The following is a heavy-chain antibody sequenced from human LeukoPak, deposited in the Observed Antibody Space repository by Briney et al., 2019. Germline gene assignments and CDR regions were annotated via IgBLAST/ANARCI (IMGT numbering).Heavy chain of an antibody. D-gene: IGHD3-22*01. J-gene: IGHJ3*02. Sequence: PSETLSLTCAVYGGSFSGYYWSWIRQPPGKGLEWIGEINHSGSTNYNPSLKSRVTISVDTSKNQFSLKLSSVTAADTAVYYCARHPMIVLWVAAFDIWGQGTMVTVSS. V-gene: IGHV4-34*01. CDR3: ARHPMIVLWVAAFDI. CDR2: INHSGST. CDR1: GGSFSGYY.